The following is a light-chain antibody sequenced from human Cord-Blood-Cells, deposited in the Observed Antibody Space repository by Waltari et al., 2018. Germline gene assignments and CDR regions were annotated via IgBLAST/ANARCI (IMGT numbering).Light chain of an antibody. Sequence: QSALTQPPSVSGSPGQSVTISCTGTSSDVGCYNYVSWYQQHPGKAPKLMIYDVSKRPSGVPDRFSGSKSGNTASLTISGLQAEDEADYYCCSYAGSSLVFGGGTKLTVL. CDR3: CSYAGSSLV. J-gene: IGLJ3*02. CDR1: SSDVGCYNY. CDR2: DVS. V-gene: IGLV2-11*01.